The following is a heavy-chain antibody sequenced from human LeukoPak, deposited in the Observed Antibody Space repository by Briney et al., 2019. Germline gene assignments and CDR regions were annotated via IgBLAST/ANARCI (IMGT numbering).Heavy chain of an antibody. J-gene: IGHJ5*02. V-gene: IGHV4-39*07. CDR1: GGSISSSSYY. Sequence: PSETLSLTCTVSGGSISSSSYYWGWIRQPPGKGLEWIGSIYYSGSTYYNPSLKSRVTISVDTSKNQFSLKLSSVTAADTAVYYCARDLRERLGGFDPWGQGTLVTVSS. CDR2: IYYSGST. D-gene: IGHD1-26*01. CDR3: ARDLRERLGGFDP.